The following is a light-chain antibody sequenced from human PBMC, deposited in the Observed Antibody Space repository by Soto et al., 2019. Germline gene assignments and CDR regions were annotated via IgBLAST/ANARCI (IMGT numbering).Light chain of an antibody. Sequence: EIVLTQSPATLSVSLGDSATLSCRASQSVSLSLAWYQMRPGQAPRLLIYDTSNRATGIPARFSGSGSGTDFTLTISSLEPEDFAVYYCQQREHWPPITFGQGTRLEIK. J-gene: IGKJ5*01. CDR2: DTS. CDR3: QQREHWPPIT. V-gene: IGKV3-11*01. CDR1: QSVSLS.